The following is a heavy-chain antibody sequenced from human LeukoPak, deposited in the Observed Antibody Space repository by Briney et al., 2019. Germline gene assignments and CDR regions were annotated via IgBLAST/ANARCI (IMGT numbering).Heavy chain of an antibody. D-gene: IGHD2-15*01. CDR1: GCDFSSFD. Sequence: GASVKVSCKASGCDFSSFDVNWVRQAPGQGLEWMGWVNPNSGNTGYAQKFQGRVTMTRDTSISTAYMELSNLRSEDTAVYYCARDRYCSGGSCYPYDYWGQGTLVTVSS. CDR3: ARDRYCSGGSCYPYDY. V-gene: IGHV1-8*01. J-gene: IGHJ4*02. CDR2: VNPNSGNT.